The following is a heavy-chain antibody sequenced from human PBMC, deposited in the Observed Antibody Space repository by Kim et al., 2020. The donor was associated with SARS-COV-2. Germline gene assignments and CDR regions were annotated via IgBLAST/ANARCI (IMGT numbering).Heavy chain of an antibody. D-gene: IGHD3-9*01. CDR1: GFTFSSYA. J-gene: IGHJ6*02. Sequence: GGSLRLSCAASGFTFSSYAMSWVRQAPGKGLEWVSAISGSGGSTYYADSVKGRFTISRDNSKNTLYLQMNSLRAEDTAVYYCAKDRRYLKYYDILTGYLPSGMDVWGQGTTVTVSS. CDR3: AKDRRYLKYYDILTGYLPSGMDV. V-gene: IGHV3-23*01. CDR2: ISGSGGST.